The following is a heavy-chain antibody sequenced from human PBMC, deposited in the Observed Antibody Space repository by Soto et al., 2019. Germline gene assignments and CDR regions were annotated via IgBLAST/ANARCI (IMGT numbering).Heavy chain of an antibody. V-gene: IGHV4-31*11. Sequence: SETLSLTCAISGAPITWGDYSWSWIRQHPGKGLEWIGYIYYSGSTYYNPSLKSRVTISVDTSKNQFSLKLSSVTAADTAVYYCARVGDYYGSGSYYYYYGMDVWGQGTTVTVS. CDR2: IYYSGST. CDR1: GAPITWGDYS. CDR3: ARVGDYYGSGSYYYYYGMDV. D-gene: IGHD3-10*01. J-gene: IGHJ6*02.